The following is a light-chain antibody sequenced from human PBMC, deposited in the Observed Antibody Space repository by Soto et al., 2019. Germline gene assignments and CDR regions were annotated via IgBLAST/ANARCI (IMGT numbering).Light chain of an antibody. Sequence: VVLTQSPDTLSLSPGEGGTLSCRASQSVSSNYLAWYQQKPGQAPRLLIYGVSRRATGIPDRFSGGGSGTDFTVTISRMETEDVAVYFCQCQQFGISPLYTFGQGTKLEIK. V-gene: IGKV3-20*01. CDR3: QQFGISPLYT. CDR2: GVS. J-gene: IGKJ2*01. CDR1: QSVSSNY.